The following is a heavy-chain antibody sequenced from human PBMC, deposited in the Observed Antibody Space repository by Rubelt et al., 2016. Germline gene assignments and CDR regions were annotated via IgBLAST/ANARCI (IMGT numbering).Heavy chain of an antibody. V-gene: IGHV3-23*01. CDR2: NGGST. J-gene: IGHJ4*02. CDR3: AKGGGLFGEGSGR. Sequence: NGGSTYYADSVKGRFTISRDNSKNTLYLQMNSLRAEDTAVYYCAKGGGLFGEGSGRWGQGTLVTVSS. D-gene: IGHD3-10*02.